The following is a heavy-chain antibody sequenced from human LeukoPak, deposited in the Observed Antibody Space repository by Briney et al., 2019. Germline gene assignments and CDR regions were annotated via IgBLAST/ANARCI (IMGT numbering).Heavy chain of an antibody. J-gene: IGHJ4*02. CDR1: GFTFSSYS. CDR2: ISSRSVYI. CDR3: ARSRTTLTTDPLDS. V-gene: IGHV3-21*01. Sequence: GGSLRLSCAAPGFTFSSYSMNWVRQAPGKGLEWVSAISSRSVYIYSADSVRGRFTISRDDAENSLLLQMNSLRAEDTAVYYCARSRTTLTTDPLDSWGQGTLVTVSS. D-gene: IGHD4-17*01.